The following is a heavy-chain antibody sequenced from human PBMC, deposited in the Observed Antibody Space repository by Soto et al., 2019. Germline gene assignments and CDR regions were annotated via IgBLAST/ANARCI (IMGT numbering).Heavy chain of an antibody. V-gene: IGHV4-31*03. CDR3: ARATGTLRSRNCDY. J-gene: IGHJ4*02. Sequence: SETLSLTCSVSVGSISTVGDYWSWIRQPPGKGLEWIGSIYHTGSTYYSKSLRSRLTMSVDTSKSQFSLRLSAVTAADTAVYYCARATGTLRSRNCDYWGQGSLVTVSS. CDR1: VGSISTVGDY. D-gene: IGHD1-1*01. CDR2: IYHTGST.